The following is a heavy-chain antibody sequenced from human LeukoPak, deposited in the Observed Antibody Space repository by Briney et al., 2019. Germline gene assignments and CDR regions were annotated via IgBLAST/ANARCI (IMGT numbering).Heavy chain of an antibody. V-gene: IGHV3-48*03. CDR1: GFTFSNYE. Sequence: GGSLRLSCAASGFTFSNYELNWVRQAPGKGLEWVSYISHSGRTIYAADSVKGRFTISRDNAKNSLYLQMNSLRAEDTAVYYCARGVGSSWPGWFDPWGQGTLVTVSS. CDR3: ARGVGSSWPGWFDP. CDR2: ISHSGRTI. J-gene: IGHJ5*02. D-gene: IGHD6-13*01.